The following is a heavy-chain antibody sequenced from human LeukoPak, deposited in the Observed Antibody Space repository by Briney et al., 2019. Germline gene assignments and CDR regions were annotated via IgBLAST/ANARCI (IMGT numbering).Heavy chain of an antibody. CDR3: ARFSYGSGSYRSLFDY. V-gene: IGHV3-11*01. J-gene: IGHJ4*02. CDR1: GFTFSDYY. D-gene: IGHD3-10*01. CDR2: ISSSGSTI. Sequence: GGTLRLSCAASGFTFSDYYMSWIRQAPGKGLEWVSYISSSGSTIYYADSVKGRFSISRDNAKNSLYLQMNSLRAEDTAVYYCARFSYGSGSYRSLFDYWGQGTLVTVSS.